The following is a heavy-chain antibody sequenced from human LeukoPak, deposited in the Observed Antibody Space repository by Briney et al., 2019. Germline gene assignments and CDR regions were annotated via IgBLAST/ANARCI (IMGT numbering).Heavy chain of an antibody. CDR1: GYIFTNYW. J-gene: IGHJ6*03. CDR2: IYPGDSDT. CDR3: ASSIIRGGYYYYMDV. D-gene: IGHD3-10*01. Sequence: GESLKISCKGSGYIFTNYWIGWVRQMPGKGLEWMGIIYPGDSDTRYSPSFQGQVTISADKSISTAYLQWSSLKASDTAVYYCASSIIRGGYYYYMDVWGKGTTVTVSS. V-gene: IGHV5-51*01.